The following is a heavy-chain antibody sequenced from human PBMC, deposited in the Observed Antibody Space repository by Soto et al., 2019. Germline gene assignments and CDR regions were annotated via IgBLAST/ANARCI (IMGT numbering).Heavy chain of an antibody. Sequence: EVQLLESGGGLVQPGGSLRLSCAASGFTFSSYAMNWVRQAPGKGLEWVSGITGSGGSTYYADSVKGRFTISRDNAKNSLYLQMNSLRAEDTAVYYCARDYYYGMDVWGQGTTVTVSS. V-gene: IGHV3-23*01. CDR1: GFTFSSYA. CDR2: ITGSGGST. J-gene: IGHJ6*02. CDR3: ARDYYYGMDV.